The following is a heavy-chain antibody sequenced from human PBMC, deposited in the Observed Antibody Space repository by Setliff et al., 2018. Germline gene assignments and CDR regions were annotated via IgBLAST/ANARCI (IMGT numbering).Heavy chain of an antibody. CDR3: ARSPAVLGIVYLDP. CDR1: GFTFSNFG. Sequence: GGSLRLSCVASGFTFSNFGMRWVRQAPDKGLEWVAFMRYDGNNDYYADSVKGRFTISRDNSKNTVYLQMNSLRSEDTAVYYCARSPAVLGIVYLDPWGQGTLVTAPQ. J-gene: IGHJ5*02. D-gene: IGHD2-15*01. V-gene: IGHV3-30*02. CDR2: MRYDGNND.